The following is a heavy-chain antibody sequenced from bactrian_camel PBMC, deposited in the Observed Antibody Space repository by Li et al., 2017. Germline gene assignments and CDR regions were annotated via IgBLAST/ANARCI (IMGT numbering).Heavy chain of an antibody. CDR3: AADRGSCATRGILWRTQDSFKY. CDR1: AYIHSTHC. J-gene: IGHJ4*01. Sequence: HVQLVESGGGSVQAGGSLRLSCQASAYIHSTHCMAWFRQAPGKEREEVATISSADYTTYADSVKGRFTISQDSAKNTVYLQMNCLKPEDAAIYYCAADRGSCATRGILWRTQDSFKYWGRGTQVTVS. D-gene: IGHD2*01. CDR2: ISSADYT. V-gene: IGHV3S53*01.